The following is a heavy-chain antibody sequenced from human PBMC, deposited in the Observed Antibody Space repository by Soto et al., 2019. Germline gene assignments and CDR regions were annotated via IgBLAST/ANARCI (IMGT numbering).Heavy chain of an antibody. J-gene: IGHJ4*02. V-gene: IGHV3-7*03. CDR2: IKHNGSEK. D-gene: IGHD3-3*01. Sequence: EVQLVESGGGLVQPGGTLRISCAASGFTFRNYWMNWVRQAPGKGLEWVANIKHNGSEKNYVDSLKGRFIISRDNAKNSLYLQMNSLRVEDTAVYYCARVNGIFGGDYWGQVTLVTVSS. CDR3: ARVNGIFGGDY. CDR1: GFTFRNYW.